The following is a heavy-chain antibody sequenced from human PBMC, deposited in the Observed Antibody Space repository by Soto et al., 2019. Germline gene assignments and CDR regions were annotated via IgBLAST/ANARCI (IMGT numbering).Heavy chain of an antibody. Sequence: ASVKVSCNASGYTFTSYGISGVRHGPGQGLELVGWISAYNGNTNYAQKLQGIDTMTTDTSTSTAYMELRRLRADDTAVYYCARDRPDFWSGRTYSMDVWSQGNTVTVS. CDR1: GYTFTSYG. CDR3: ARDRPDFWSGRTYSMDV. CDR2: ISAYNGNT. V-gene: IGHV1-18*01. D-gene: IGHD3-3*01. J-gene: IGHJ6*02.